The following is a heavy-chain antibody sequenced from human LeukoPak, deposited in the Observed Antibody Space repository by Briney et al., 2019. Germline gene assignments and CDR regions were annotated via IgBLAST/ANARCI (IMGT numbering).Heavy chain of an antibody. CDR2: ISAYNDNT. J-gene: IGHJ4*02. D-gene: IGHD3-22*01. V-gene: IGHV1-18*01. Sequence: ASVKGSCKPSGYTFTSYGISWVRQAPGQGLEWMGWISAYNDNTNYAQKLQGRVTMTTDTSTSTAYMELRSLRSDDTAVYYCTRWSRGYSLDYWGQGPLVTVSS. CDR3: TRWSRGYSLDY. CDR1: GYTFTSYG.